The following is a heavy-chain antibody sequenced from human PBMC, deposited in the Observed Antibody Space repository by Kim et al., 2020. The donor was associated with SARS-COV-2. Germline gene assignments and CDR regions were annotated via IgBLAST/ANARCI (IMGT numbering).Heavy chain of an antibody. D-gene: IGHD1-1*01. CDR1: GFTFSSYA. J-gene: IGHJ6*02. V-gene: IGHV3-23*01. CDR2: ISGSGGST. CDR3: LKLERPVYYYYGMDV. Sequence: GGSLRLSCAASGFTFSSYAMSWVRQAPGKGLEWVSAISGSGGSTYYADSVKGRFTISRDNSKNTLYLQMNSLRAEDTAVYYCLKLERPVYYYYGMDVWGHGTRVTVS.